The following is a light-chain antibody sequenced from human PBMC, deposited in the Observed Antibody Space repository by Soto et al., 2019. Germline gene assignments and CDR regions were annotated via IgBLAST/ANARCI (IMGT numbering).Light chain of an antibody. Sequence: EIVLTQSPATLSLSPGERATLSCRASQTVSSSLAWYQQKPGQAPRLLIYEVSNRATGIPARFSGSGSGADFTLTISSLEPGDFALYYCQQHINSPLTFGEGTKV. J-gene: IGKJ4*01. V-gene: IGKV3-11*01. CDR3: QQHINSPLT. CDR2: EVS. CDR1: QTVSSS.